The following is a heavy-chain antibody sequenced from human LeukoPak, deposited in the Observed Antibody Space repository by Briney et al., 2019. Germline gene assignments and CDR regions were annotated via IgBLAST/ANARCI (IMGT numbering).Heavy chain of an antibody. CDR2: IYYSGST. D-gene: IGHD2-21*02. CDR3: AKICGGDCPKAFDI. Sequence: PSETLSLTCTVSGGSISTNNYYWGWIRQPPGKGLKWIGSIYYSGSTYYNPSLKSRVTMSVDTSKNQFSLKVNSVTATDTGVYYCAKICGGDCPKAFDIWGQGTMVTVSS. V-gene: IGHV4-39*01. CDR1: GGSISTNNYY. J-gene: IGHJ3*02.